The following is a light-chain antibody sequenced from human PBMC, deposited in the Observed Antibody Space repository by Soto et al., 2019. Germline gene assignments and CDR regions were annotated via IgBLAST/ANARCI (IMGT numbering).Light chain of an antibody. CDR3: QQYNSYSKT. V-gene: IGKV1-5*01. J-gene: IGKJ1*01. CDR2: AAS. Sequence: DIQMTQSPSSLSASVGGRVTLTCRASQSISMYLNWYQQKPGNAPKLLIYAASSLESGVPSRFSGSGSGTEFTLTISSLQPDDSASYYCQQYNSYSKTFGQGTKVDIK. CDR1: QSISMY.